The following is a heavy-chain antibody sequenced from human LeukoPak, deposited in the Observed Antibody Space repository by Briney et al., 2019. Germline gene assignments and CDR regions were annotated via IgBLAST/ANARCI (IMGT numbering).Heavy chain of an antibody. CDR3: AGGGCSSTSCHLYYYYMDV. J-gene: IGHJ6*03. Sequence: ASVKVSCKAYGYTFTTSYIHWVRQAPGQGLEWMGWINPNSGGTNYAQEFQGRVTMTRDTSISTAYMELSRLRSDDTAVYYCAGGGCSSTSCHLYYYYMDVWGKGTTVTVS. V-gene: IGHV1-2*02. D-gene: IGHD2-2*01. CDR1: GYTFTTSY. CDR2: INPNSGGT.